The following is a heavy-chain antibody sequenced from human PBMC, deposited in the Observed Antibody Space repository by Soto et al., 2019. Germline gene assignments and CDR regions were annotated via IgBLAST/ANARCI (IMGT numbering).Heavy chain of an antibody. CDR2: ISGYNGNT. V-gene: IGHV1-18*01. CDR1: GYAFTTYS. Sequence: QVQLVQSGAEVKKPGASVKVSCKASGYAFTTYSISWVRHAPGQGLEWMGWISGYNGNTNYAQNLQGRVTVTTDTATSTAYMQLRSLRSDDTAVYYCAREVAGARGEFDYWGQGTLVTVSS. D-gene: IGHD6-13*01. CDR3: AREVAGARGEFDY. J-gene: IGHJ4*02.